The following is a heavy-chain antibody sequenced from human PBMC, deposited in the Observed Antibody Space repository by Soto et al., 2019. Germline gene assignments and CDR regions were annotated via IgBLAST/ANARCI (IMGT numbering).Heavy chain of an antibody. CDR2: INHSGST. CDR1: GGSFSYYY. J-gene: IGHJ6*02. D-gene: IGHD2-15*01. CDR3: ARVGCSSATCYSTFGYYYYGMDV. V-gene: IGHV4-34*01. Sequence: QVQLQQWGAGLLKPSETLSLTCAVYGGSFSYYYWNWIRQPPGKGLEWIGEINHSGSTNYNPSLKSRVTISVDTSTNQFSLKLSSGTAADTAVYYCARVGCSSATCYSTFGYYYYGMDVWGPGTTVTVSS.